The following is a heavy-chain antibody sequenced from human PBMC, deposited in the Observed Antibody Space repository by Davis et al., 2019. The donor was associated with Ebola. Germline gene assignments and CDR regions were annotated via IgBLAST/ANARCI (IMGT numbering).Heavy chain of an antibody. D-gene: IGHD6-19*01. J-gene: IGHJ3*01. CDR1: GFSFSTYS. CDR2: LGLSADT. V-gene: IGHV3-23*01. CDR3: AKDTSNVWFDV. Sequence: GGSLRLSCVASGFSFSTYSMNWVRRAPGKGLEWVSTLGLSADTYYADSVKGRFTISRDNSKNTLHLQMNGLRVEDTAIYYCAKDTSNVWFDVWGQGTMVTVSS.